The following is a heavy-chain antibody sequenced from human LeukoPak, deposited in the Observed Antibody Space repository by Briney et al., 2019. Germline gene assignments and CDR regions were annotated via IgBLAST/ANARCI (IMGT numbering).Heavy chain of an antibody. D-gene: IGHD6-19*01. CDR1: GYTFTGYY. CDR3: ARGPIAVAGPPGAFDI. V-gene: IGHV1-2*02. J-gene: IGHJ3*02. CDR2: INPNSGGT. Sequence: GASVKVSCKASGYTFTGYYMHWVRQAPGQGLEWMGWINPNSGGTNYAQKFQGRVTMTRDTSISTAYMELSRLRSDDTAVYYCARGPIAVAGPPGAFDIWGQGTMVTVSS.